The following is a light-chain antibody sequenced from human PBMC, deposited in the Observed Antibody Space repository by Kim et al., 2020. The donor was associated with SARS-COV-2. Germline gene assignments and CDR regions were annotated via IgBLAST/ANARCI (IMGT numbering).Light chain of an antibody. CDR1: KSNMDTNY. J-gene: IGLJ2*01. CDR2: QND. CDR3: QTWDSHLSAVI. V-gene: IGLV1-51*02. Sequence: NATLSYSGTKSNMDTNYVSRSRLVPGSAPKLLIFQNDDRPSEISDRLSASKSGASATLEITGLQTGDEADYYCQTWDSHLSAVIFGGGTQLTVL.